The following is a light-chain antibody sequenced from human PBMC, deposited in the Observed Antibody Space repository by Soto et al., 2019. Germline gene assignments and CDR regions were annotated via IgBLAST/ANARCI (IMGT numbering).Light chain of an antibody. V-gene: IGKV1-39*01. CDR1: QGITNY. J-gene: IGKJ1*01. Sequence: DIQMTQSPSSLSASVGDRVTITCRASQGITNYLNWYQQKPGKAPKLLIYAASSXQRXXPSRFSGSGSGTDFTLPISSLKPEDFATYYCQQIYSTPWTFVQGTKVNIK. CDR3: QQIYSTPWT. CDR2: AAS.